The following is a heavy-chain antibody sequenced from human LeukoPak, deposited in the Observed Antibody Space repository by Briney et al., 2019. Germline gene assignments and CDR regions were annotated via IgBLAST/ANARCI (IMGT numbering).Heavy chain of an antibody. J-gene: IGHJ6*03. CDR1: GFIFSSYA. CDR2: TSGSGDKT. CDR3: AKDTTAWWYHRAYMDV. V-gene: IGHV3-23*01. D-gene: IGHD2-15*01. Sequence: PGGSLRLSCAASGFIFSSYAMSGVRQAPGGGLEWVSATSGSGDKTYHADSVKGRFTISRDNSENKLSLQVNSLRAEDTAVYFCAKDTTAWWYHRAYMDVWGKGTTVTVSS.